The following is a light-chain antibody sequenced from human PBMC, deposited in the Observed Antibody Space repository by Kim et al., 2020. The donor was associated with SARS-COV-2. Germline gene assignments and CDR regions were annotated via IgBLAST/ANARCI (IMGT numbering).Light chain of an antibody. Sequence: PVQTARITCPGDAWPEKQNYWYQQKTGQAPHLLIYKDSERPAGIPGGFSGSSSGTTVTLTISGVQAEDDADYYCQSADGSGTYVFGTGTKVTVL. V-gene: IGLV3-25*03. CDR3: QSADGSGTYV. CDR2: KDS. J-gene: IGLJ1*01. CDR1: AWPEKQ.